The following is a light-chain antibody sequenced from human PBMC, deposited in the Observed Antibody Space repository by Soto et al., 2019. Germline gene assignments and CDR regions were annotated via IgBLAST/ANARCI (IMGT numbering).Light chain of an antibody. V-gene: IGLV2-23*01. CDR1: SGEVGSYNL. J-gene: IGLJ1*01. Sequence: QAALTQPALVSGCPGQSIRVSWAGGSGEVGSYNLVSWYQQHPGKAPKLMIYEGSKRPSRVSNRFSGSKSGNTASLTISGLLAEDEADYYCCSYAGSSTYVFGTGTKVPV. CDR3: CSYAGSSTYV. CDR2: EGS.